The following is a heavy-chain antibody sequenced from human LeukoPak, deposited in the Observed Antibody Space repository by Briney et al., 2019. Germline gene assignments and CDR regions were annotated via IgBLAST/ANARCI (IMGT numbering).Heavy chain of an antibody. CDR2: IISDGSST. CDR1: GFTFSSYW. Sequence: TGGSLRLSCAAPGFTFSSYWMHWVRQAPGKGLVWVSRIISDGSSTSYADSVKGRFTISRDNAKNTLYLQMNSLRVEDTAVYYCGWGRGLIDYWGQGTLVTVSS. V-gene: IGHV3-74*01. CDR3: GWGRGLIDY. D-gene: IGHD2-21*02. J-gene: IGHJ4*02.